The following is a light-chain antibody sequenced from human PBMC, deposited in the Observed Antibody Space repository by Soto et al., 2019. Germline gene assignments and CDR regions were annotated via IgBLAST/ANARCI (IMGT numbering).Light chain of an antibody. CDR3: QQYSAYPIT. J-gene: IGKJ5*01. Sequence: IQMTQSPSSLAASVGDRVTITCRASQEVYAWLAWYQQKPGKAPKSLIYTASRLQTGVPSRFSGSGSGTDFTLTIANVQPEDFATYYCQQYSAYPITCGQGTRLEIK. CDR1: QEVYAW. V-gene: IGKV1D-16*01. CDR2: TAS.